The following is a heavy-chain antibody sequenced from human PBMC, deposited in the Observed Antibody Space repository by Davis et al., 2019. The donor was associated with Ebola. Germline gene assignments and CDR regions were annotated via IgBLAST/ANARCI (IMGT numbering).Heavy chain of an antibody. Sequence: GESLKISCAASGFTLSNYGMNWVRQAPGKGLEWVASISSRSAYIYLADSVQGRFSISRDNAKNSVYLEVNSLRPGDTAVYYCARGHVLRYFDRLRTYHNYYGMDVWGKGTTVTVSS. D-gene: IGHD3-9*01. CDR2: ISSRSAYI. CDR1: GFTLSNYG. CDR3: ARGHVLRYFDRLRTYHNYYGMDV. V-gene: IGHV3-21*01. J-gene: IGHJ6*04.